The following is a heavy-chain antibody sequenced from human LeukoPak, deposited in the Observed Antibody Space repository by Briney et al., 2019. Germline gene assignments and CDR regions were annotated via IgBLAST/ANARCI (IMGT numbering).Heavy chain of an antibody. CDR3: ASTLWSGNTNWFDP. Sequence: ASVKVSCKASGYTFTGYYMHWVRQAPGQGLEWMGWINPNSGGTNYAQKFQGRVTMTRDTSISTAYMELSRLRSDDTAVYYCASTLWSGNTNWFDPWGQGTLVTVSS. CDR1: GYTFTGYY. CDR2: INPNSGGT. J-gene: IGHJ5*02. D-gene: IGHD3-3*01. V-gene: IGHV1-2*02.